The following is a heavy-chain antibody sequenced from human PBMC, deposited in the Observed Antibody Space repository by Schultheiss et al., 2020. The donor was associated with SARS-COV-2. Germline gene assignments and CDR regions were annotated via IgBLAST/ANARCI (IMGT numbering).Heavy chain of an antibody. J-gene: IGHJ5*02. V-gene: IGHV4-59*12. CDR2: IYYSGST. CDR1: GGSISSYY. Sequence: SETLSLTCTVSGGSISSYYWSWIRQPPGKGLEWIGYIYYSGSTNYNPSLKSRVTMSVDTSKNQFSLKLSSVTAADTAVYYCARDKSSGSHNWFDPWGQGTLVTVSS. CDR3: ARDKSSGSHNWFDP. D-gene: IGHD1-26*01.